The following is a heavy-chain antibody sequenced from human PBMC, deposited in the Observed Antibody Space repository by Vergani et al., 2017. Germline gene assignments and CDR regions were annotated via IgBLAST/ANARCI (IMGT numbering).Heavy chain of an antibody. D-gene: IGHD2-21*02. Sequence: EVQLVQSGAEVKKPGESLRISCKGSGYSFTSYWISWVRQMPGKGLEWMGRIDPSDSYTNYSPSFQGHVTISADKSSSTAYLQWSSLKASDTAMYYCAXPSRAYCGGDCYSWYFDLWGRGTLVTVSS. CDR3: AXPSRAYCGGDCYSWYFDL. V-gene: IGHV5-10-1*01. CDR2: IDPSDSYT. J-gene: IGHJ2*01. CDR1: GYSFTSYW.